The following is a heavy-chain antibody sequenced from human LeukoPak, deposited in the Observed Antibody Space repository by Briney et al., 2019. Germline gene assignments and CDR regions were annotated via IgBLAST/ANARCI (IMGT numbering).Heavy chain of an antibody. CDR3: ASLPGYCSSTSCRPASDP. CDR1: GYTFTGYY. Sequence: ASVKVSCKASGYTFTGYYMHWVRQAPGQGLEWMGWINPNSGGTNYAQKFQGRVTMTRDTSISTAYMELSRLRSDDTAVYYCASLPGYCSSTSCRPASDPWGQGTLVTVSS. J-gene: IGHJ5*02. D-gene: IGHD2-2*03. CDR2: INPNSGGT. V-gene: IGHV1-2*02.